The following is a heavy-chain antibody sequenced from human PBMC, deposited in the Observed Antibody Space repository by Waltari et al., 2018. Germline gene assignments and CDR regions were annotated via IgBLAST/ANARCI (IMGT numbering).Heavy chain of an antibody. J-gene: IGHJ2*01. V-gene: IGHV4-31*03. CDR3: ARSPRVTRSWYFDV. CDR1: GDSISSGDYY. Sequence: QVQLQESGPGLVKPSQTLSLTCKVSGDSISSGDYYWTWIRQHPGKGLEWIGYIFYTGNTFYTPSLKSRVTISVDTSQNQFSLHLNYMTAADTAVYFCARSPRVTRSWYFDVWGRGTQVTVSS. CDR2: IFYTGNT. D-gene: IGHD4-17*01.